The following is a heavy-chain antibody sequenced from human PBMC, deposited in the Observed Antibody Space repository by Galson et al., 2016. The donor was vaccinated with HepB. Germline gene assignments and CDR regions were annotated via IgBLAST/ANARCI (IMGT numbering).Heavy chain of an antibody. V-gene: IGHV4-4*02. Sequence: SETLSLTCAVSGTSISDSNWWTWVRHVPGKGLEWIGEIYHTGTSNNNPFLSSRFTLPVDKSRNQFPLNLTSATAADTAVYYCSRAAIIPGARMVFDPWGQGILVTVSS. CDR1: GTSISDSNW. CDR3: SRAAIIPGARMVFDP. D-gene: IGHD2-2*01. CDR2: IYHTGTS. J-gene: IGHJ5*02.